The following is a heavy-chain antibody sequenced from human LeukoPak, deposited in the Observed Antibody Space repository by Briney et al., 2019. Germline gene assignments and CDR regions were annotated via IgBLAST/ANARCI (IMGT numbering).Heavy chain of an antibody. CDR3: ASILLSSHYYFNY. V-gene: IGHV4-39*01. CDR1: GGSISSSSYY. CDR2: IYYSGST. D-gene: IGHD2/OR15-2a*01. J-gene: IGHJ4*02. Sequence: PSETLSLTCTVSGGSISSSSYYWGWIRQPPGKGLEWIGSIYYSGSTYYNPSLKSRVTISVDMSKNQFSLKLSSVTAADTAVYYCASILLSSHYYFNYWGQGTLVTVSS.